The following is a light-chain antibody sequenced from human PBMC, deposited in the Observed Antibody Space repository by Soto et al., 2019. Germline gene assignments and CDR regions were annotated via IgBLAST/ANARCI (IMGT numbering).Light chain of an antibody. CDR1: QSLLHSNGYNY. V-gene: IGKV2-28*01. Sequence: DIVMTQSPLSLPVTPGEPASISCRSSQSLLHSNGYNYLDWYLQKPGQSPQLLHYLVSNRASGVTDRFSGSGSGTDFTLKISRVEAEDVAVYYCMHARQTLHTFGQGTKLEIK. CDR3: MHARQTLHT. J-gene: IGKJ2*01. CDR2: LVS.